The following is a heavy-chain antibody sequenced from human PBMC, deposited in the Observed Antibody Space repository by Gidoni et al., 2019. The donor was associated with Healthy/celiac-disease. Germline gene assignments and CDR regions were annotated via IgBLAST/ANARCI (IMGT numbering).Heavy chain of an antibody. Sequence: EVQLVESGGGLVQPGGSLRLSCAASGFTFIRYEMNWVRQAPVKGLEWVSYIRRSGSTIYYAVSVKGRYTISRDNAKNSLYLQMNSLRAEDMAVYYCARDRAREAYDYVWGEHFDYWGQGTLVTVSS. CDR1: GFTFIRYE. J-gene: IGHJ4*02. D-gene: IGHD3-16*01. V-gene: IGHV3-48*03. CDR2: IRRSGSTI. CDR3: ARDRAREAYDYVWGEHFDY.